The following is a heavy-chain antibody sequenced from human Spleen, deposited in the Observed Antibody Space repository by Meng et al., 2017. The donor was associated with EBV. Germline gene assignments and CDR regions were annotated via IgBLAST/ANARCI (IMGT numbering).Heavy chain of an antibody. J-gene: IGHJ4*02. Sequence: QVQVVQSGAEVKKPXSSVKASCWTSGGTFNSYAVSWVRQAPGQGLEWMGGLIPMSGAPHYAQKFQGRVTITADESTSTHYMDLSNLRSDDTAMYYCASESGRGFTPDYWGQGTLVTVSS. CDR2: LIPMSGAP. V-gene: IGHV1-69*01. D-gene: IGHD3-10*01. CDR1: GGTFNSYA. CDR3: ASESGRGFTPDY.